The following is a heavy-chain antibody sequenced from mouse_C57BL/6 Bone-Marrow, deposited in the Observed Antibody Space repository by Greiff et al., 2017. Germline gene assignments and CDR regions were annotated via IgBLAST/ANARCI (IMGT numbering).Heavy chain of an antibody. Sequence: EVKLMESGGGLVQPGGSLSLSCAASGFTFTDYYMSWVRQPPGKALEWLGFIRNKANGYTTEYSASVKGRFTISSDNSQSILYLQMNALIAEDSVTYYCERPHYYGSRGWFAYWGQGTLVTVSA. J-gene: IGHJ3*01. CDR1: GFTFTDYY. V-gene: IGHV7-3*01. CDR2: IRNKANGYTT. D-gene: IGHD1-1*01. CDR3: ERPHYYGSRGWFAY.